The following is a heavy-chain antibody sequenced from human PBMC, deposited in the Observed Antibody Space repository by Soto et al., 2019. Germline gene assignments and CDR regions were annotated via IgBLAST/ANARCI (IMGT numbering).Heavy chain of an antibody. CDR2: MNPGSGDT. V-gene: IGHV1-8*01. J-gene: IGHJ5*02. D-gene: IGHD3-16*01. CDR3: ARMGTFGSLNWFDP. CDR1: GYSFTNND. Sequence: ASVKVSCKASGYSFTNNDVSWVRQATGQGLEWMGWMNPGSGDTGYAQKFQGRVTMTRDISIAIAYMELSSLRSDDTAIYYCARMGTFGSLNWFDPWGQGTLVTVSS.